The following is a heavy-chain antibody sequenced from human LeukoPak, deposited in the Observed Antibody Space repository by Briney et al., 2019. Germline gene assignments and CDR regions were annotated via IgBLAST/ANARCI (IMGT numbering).Heavy chain of an antibody. CDR1: GFTFSNYA. Sequence: GGSLRLSCAASGFTFSNYAMSWVRQAPGKVPEWVSVTSGSGGSTYYADSVKGRFTISRDNSKHTPYLQMNSLRVAEPAVNYCAKGSSVWFGELLLEFWGQGNLVTVSS. D-gene: IGHD3-10*01. V-gene: IGHV3-23*01. J-gene: IGHJ4*02. CDR3: AKGSSVWFGELLLEF. CDR2: TSGSGGST.